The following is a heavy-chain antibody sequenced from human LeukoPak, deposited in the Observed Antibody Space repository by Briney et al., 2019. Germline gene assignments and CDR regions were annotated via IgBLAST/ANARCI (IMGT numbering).Heavy chain of an antibody. CDR1: GFTFSSHA. Sequence: PGGSLRLSCAASGFTFSSHAMSWVRQAPGEGLEWVSGISAGGDTTYTADSVRGRFTISRDNSNNTLYLQMNILTAEDTAVYYCAAISYSGTWPVGYWGQGILVTVTA. V-gene: IGHV3-23*01. CDR3: AAISYSGTWPVGY. J-gene: IGHJ4*02. CDR2: ISAGGDTT. D-gene: IGHD6-25*01.